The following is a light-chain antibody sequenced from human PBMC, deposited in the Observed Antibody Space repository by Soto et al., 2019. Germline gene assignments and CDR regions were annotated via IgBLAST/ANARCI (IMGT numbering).Light chain of an antibody. CDR2: DAS. J-gene: IGKJ1*01. V-gene: IGKV1-33*01. Sequence: DIQMTQSPSSLSASVGDRVTITCQASQDISNYLNWYQQKPGKAPNLLIHDASNLETGVPSRFSGSGSGTHFTLTISSLQPEDIAMYYCQQYGSSPWTVGQGTKVDIK. CDR3: QQYGSSPWT. CDR1: QDISNY.